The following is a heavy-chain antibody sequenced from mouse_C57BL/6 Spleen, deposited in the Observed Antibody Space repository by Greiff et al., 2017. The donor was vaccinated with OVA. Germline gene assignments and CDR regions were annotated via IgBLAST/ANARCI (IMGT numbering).Heavy chain of an antibody. Sequence: EVKLVESGEGLVKPGGSLKLSCAASGFTFSSYAMSWVRQTPEKRLEWVAYISSGGDYIYYADTVKGRFTISRDNARNTLYLQMSSLKSEDTAMYYCTRDSGSGYVDYAMDYWGQGTSVTVSS. J-gene: IGHJ4*01. D-gene: IGHD3-2*02. CDR1: GFTFSSYA. V-gene: IGHV5-9-1*02. CDR3: TRDSGSGYVDYAMDY. CDR2: ISSGGDYI.